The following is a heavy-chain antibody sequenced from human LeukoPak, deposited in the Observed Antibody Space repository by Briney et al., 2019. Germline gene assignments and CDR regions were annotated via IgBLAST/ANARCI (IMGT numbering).Heavy chain of an antibody. CDR2: LRRRDMTI. D-gene: IGHD7-27*01. Sequence: GGSLRLSCAASGFTFSIYSMNWVRQAPGKGLEWVSYLRRRDMTIHYADSVKGRFTISGDNAKNSLYLQMNTLRHEDTAVYYCVRHTNWGFDYWGQGTLVTVSS. CDR1: GFTFSIYS. CDR3: VRHTNWGFDY. J-gene: IGHJ4*02. V-gene: IGHV3-48*02.